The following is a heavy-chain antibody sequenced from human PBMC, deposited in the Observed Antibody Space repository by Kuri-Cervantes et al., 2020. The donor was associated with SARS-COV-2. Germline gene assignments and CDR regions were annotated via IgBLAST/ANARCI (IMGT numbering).Heavy chain of an antibody. CDR1: GYTFTGYY. D-gene: IGHD3-3*02. CDR2: INPNSGGT. Sequence: SVKVSCKASGYTFTGYYMHWVRQAPGQGLEWMGWINPNSGGTNYAQKFQGRVTMTRDTSISTAYMELSSLRTEDKAVYYLARGIFSILWTQNNWFDPWGQGTLVTVSS. J-gene: IGHJ5*02. CDR3: ARGIFSILWTQNNWFDP. V-gene: IGHV1-2*02.